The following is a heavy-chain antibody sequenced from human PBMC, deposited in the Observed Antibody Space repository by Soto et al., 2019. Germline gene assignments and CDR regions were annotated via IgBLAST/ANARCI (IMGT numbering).Heavy chain of an antibody. CDR3: ASSKYDVVAGSVWFDP. D-gene: IGHD2-21*01. CDR1: CGPITWCGFS. CDR2: MHPGGNT. J-gene: IGHJ5*02. Sequence: TPFLTCAGFCGPITWCGFSLGSIAPPPGQGVDWIGYMHPGGNTYYNPPVMGQLTISLDHSSNPFSLRLNSVTAADTAVYFCASSKYDVVAGSVWFDPWGQGTLVTVS. V-gene: IGHV4-30-2*01.